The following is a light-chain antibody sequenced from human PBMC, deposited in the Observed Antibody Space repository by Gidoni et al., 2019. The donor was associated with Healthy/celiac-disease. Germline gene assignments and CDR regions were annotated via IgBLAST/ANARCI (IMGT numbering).Light chain of an antibody. CDR3: QQYDNLPLT. V-gene: IGKV1-33*01. Sequence: DIQMTQSPSSLSASVGDRVTITCQACQDISNYLNWYQQKPGKAPKLLIYDASNLETGVPSRFSASGSGTDFTFTISSLQPEDIATYYCQQYDNLPLTFXGXTKVEIK. J-gene: IGKJ4*01. CDR2: DAS. CDR1: QDISNY.